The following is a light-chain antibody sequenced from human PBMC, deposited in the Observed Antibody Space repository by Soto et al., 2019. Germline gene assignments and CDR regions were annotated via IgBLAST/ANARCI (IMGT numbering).Light chain of an antibody. CDR2: GNS. CDR3: QSYDSSLSGSV. Sequence: QSVLTQPPSVSGAPGQRVTISCTGSSSNIGAGYDVHWYQQLPGTAPKLLIYGNSNQPSGVPDRFSGSKSGTSASLAITGIQDEDEADYYCQSYDSSLSGSVFGGGTKLTVL. J-gene: IGLJ3*02. CDR1: SSNIGAGYD. V-gene: IGLV1-40*01.